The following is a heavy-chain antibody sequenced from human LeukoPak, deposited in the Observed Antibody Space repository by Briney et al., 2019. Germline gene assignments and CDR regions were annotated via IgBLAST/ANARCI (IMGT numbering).Heavy chain of an antibody. CDR2: ISGSGGST. V-gene: IGHV3-23*01. CDR3: AKDGTVVTLYYFDY. D-gene: IGHD4-23*01. Sequence: PGASLRLSCAASGFTFSSYAMSWVRQAPGKGLEWVSAISGSGGSTYYADSVKGRFTTSRDNSKNTLYLQMNSLRAEDTAVYYRAKDGTVVTLYYFDYWGQGTLVTVSS. J-gene: IGHJ4*02. CDR1: GFTFSSYA.